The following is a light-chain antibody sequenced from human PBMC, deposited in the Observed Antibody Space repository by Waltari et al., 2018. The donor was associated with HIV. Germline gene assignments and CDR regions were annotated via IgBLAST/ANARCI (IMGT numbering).Light chain of an antibody. CDR3: SSCAGTNNLV. V-gene: IGLV2-8*01. J-gene: IGLJ2*01. CDR2: EVS. Sequence: QSALTQPPSASGSPGQSVTIACPGTSSDVGGYDYVPWSHQHPGKAPKLMIDEVSKRPSGVPDRFSGSKSGNTASLTVSGLQAEDEADYYCSSCAGTNNLVFGGGTKLTVL. CDR1: SSDVGGYDY.